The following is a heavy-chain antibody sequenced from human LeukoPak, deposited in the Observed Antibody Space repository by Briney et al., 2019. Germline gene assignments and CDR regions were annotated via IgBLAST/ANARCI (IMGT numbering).Heavy chain of an antibody. J-gene: IGHJ3*02. CDR3: ARSRVARTDAFDI. D-gene: IGHD5-12*01. CDR2: IYPGDSDT. Sequence: GESLKISCKGSGYSFTSYWIGWVRQMPVKGLEWMGIIYPGDSDTRYSPSFQGQVTISADKSISTAYLQWSSLKASDTAMYYCARSRVARTDAFDIWGQGTMVTVSS. V-gene: IGHV5-51*01. CDR1: GYSFTSYW.